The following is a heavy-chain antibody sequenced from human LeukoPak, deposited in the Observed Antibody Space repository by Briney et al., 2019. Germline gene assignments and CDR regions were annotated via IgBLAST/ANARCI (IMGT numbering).Heavy chain of an antibody. D-gene: IGHD2-21*01. CDR2: INHSGST. Sequence: PSETLSLTCAVYGGSFSGYYWSWIRQPPGKGLEWIGEINHSGSTNYNPSLKSRVTISVDTSKNQFSLKLSSVTAADTAVYYCARHQIAGPFDYWGQGTLVTVSS. CDR3: ARHQIAGPFDY. J-gene: IGHJ4*02. CDR1: GGSFSGYY. V-gene: IGHV4-34*01.